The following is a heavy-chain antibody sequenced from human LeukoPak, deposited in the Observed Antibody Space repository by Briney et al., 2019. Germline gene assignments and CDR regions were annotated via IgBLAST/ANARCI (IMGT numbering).Heavy chain of an antibody. CDR1: GYTFTGYY. CDR2: INPNSGGT. CDR3: ARDFPLPREQWLVNWFDP. V-gene: IGHV1-2*02. J-gene: IGHJ5*02. Sequence: GASVKVSCKASGYTFTGYYMHWVRQAPGQGLEWMGWINPNSGGTNYAQKFQGRVTMTRDTSISTAYMELSRLRSDDTAVYYCARDFPLPREQWLVNWFDPWGQGTLVTVSS. D-gene: IGHD6-19*01.